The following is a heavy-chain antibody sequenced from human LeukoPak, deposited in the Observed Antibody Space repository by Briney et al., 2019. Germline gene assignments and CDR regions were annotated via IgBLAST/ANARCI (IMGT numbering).Heavy chain of an antibody. CDR2: ISGSGGST. CDR3: AKDKDNWNPPDWFDP. D-gene: IGHD1-20*01. V-gene: IGHV3-23*01. CDR1: GFTFSSYA. J-gene: IGHJ5*02. Sequence: LTGGSLRLSCAVSGFTFSSYAMSWVRQAPGKGLEWVSAISGSGGSTYYADSVKGRFTISRDNSKNTLYLQMNSLRAEDTAVYYCAKDKDNWNPPDWFDPWGQGTLVTVSS.